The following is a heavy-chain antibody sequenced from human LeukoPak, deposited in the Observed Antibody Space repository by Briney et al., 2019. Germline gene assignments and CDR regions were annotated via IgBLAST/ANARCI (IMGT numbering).Heavy chain of an antibody. V-gene: IGHV4-61*02. J-gene: IGHJ4*02. Sequence: SETLSLTCTVSGGSISSGSYYWSWIRQPAGKGLEWIERIYTSGSTNYNPSLKSRVTISVDTSKNQFSLKLSSVTAADTAVYYCARLVFPLGVRVYYFDYWGQGTLVTVSS. CDR2: IYTSGST. CDR3: ARLVFPLGVRVYYFDY. D-gene: IGHD6-13*01. CDR1: GGSISSGSYY.